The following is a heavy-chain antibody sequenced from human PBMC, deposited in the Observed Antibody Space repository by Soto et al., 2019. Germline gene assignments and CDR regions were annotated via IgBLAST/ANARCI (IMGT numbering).Heavy chain of an antibody. CDR3: AKGPGSDLGSIAYFDY. Sequence: EVQLLESGGGLVQPGGSLRLSCAASGFTFSSYAMSWVRQAPGKGLEWVSAISGSGGSTYYADSVKGRFTISRDNSKNTLYLQMNSLRAEDTAVYYCAKGPGSDLGSIAYFDYWGQGTLVTVSS. V-gene: IGHV3-23*01. J-gene: IGHJ4*02. D-gene: IGHD1-26*01. CDR1: GFTFSSYA. CDR2: ISGSGGST.